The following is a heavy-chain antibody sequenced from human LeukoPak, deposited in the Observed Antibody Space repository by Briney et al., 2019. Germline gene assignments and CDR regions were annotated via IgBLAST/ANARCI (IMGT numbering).Heavy chain of an antibody. V-gene: IGHV4-61*02. CDR2: IFSTGGT. Sequence: PSETLSLTCTVSGGSITSGTYYWSWIRRPAGKGLEWIGRIFSTGGTNYNPSLKSRVTISVDASKNQFSLELNSVTAADTAVYYCARDQQYHRPAGWFDPWGQGTLVTVSS. J-gene: IGHJ5*02. CDR3: ARDQQYHRPAGWFDP. D-gene: IGHD1-14*01. CDR1: GGSITSGTYY.